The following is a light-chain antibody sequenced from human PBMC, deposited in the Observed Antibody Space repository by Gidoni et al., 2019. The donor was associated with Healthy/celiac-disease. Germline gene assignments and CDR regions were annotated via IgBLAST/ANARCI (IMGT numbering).Light chain of an antibody. J-gene: IGLJ1*01. V-gene: IGLV3-19*01. CDR2: GKN. CDR1: SLRSDY. CDR3: NSRDSSGNHYV. Sequence: SSELPQAPAVSAPWGQTVRITCQGDSLRSDYASWYQQKPGQAPVLVIYGKNNRPSGIPDRFSGSSSGNTASLTITGAQAEDEADYYCNSRDSSGNHYVFGTGTKVTVL.